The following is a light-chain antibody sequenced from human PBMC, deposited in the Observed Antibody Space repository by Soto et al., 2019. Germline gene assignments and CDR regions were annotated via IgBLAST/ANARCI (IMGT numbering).Light chain of an antibody. V-gene: IGKV3-15*01. Sequence: EIVMTQSPSTLSVSPGERATLSCRASQSVSSNLAWFQQKPGQAPRLLIYGASTRDTGIPARFSGSGSGTEFNLTISSLQSEDFAVYHCQQYNKWPPTFGQGTKVDIK. CDR2: GAS. J-gene: IGKJ1*01. CDR1: QSVSSN. CDR3: QQYNKWPPT.